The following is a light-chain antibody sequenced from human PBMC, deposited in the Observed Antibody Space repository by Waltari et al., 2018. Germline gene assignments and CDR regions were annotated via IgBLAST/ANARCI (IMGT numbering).Light chain of an antibody. CDR1: SSDVGGYHH. V-gene: IGLV2-11*02. CDR3: CSYAGSYVV. J-gene: IGLJ2*01. CDR2: DVS. Sequence: QSALTQPRSVSGSPGQSVTISCTGTSSDVGGYHHVSWYQQHPGKAPKLMIYDVSKRPSGVPDRFSGSKSGNTASLTISGLQAEDEADYYCCSYAGSYVVFGGGTKPTVL.